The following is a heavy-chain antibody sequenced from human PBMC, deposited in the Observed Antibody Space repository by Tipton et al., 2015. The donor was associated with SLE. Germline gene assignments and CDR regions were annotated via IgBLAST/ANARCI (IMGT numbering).Heavy chain of an antibody. Sequence: TLSLTCTVSGGSISSHYWSWIRQPPGKGLEWIGYFYYSGSTNYNPSLKSRVTISVDTSKNQFSLKLSSVTAADTAVYYCAREKFQWLANYFDYWGQGTLVTVSS. J-gene: IGHJ4*02. CDR1: GGSISSHY. V-gene: IGHV4-59*11. D-gene: IGHD6-19*01. CDR2: FYYSGST. CDR3: AREKFQWLANYFDY.